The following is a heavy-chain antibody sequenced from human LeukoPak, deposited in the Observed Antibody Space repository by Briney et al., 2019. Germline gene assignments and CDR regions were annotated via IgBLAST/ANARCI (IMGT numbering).Heavy chain of an antibody. CDR3: ARASVTYGSGSYLEY. Sequence: PSQTLSLTCTVSGGSISSGGYYWSWIRQPPGKGLEWIGYIYHSGSTYHNPSLKSRVTISVDRSKNQFSLKLSSVTAADTAVYYCARASVTYGSGSYLEYWRQGTLVTVSS. V-gene: IGHV4-30-2*01. D-gene: IGHD3-10*01. CDR2: IYHSGST. J-gene: IGHJ4*02. CDR1: GGSISSGGYY.